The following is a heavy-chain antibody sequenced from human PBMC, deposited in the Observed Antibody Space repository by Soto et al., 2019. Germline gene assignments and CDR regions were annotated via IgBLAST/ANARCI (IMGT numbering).Heavy chain of an antibody. CDR2: VNHIGIT. J-gene: IGHJ1*01. D-gene: IGHD4-17*01. CDR1: GGSFSGYY. Sequence: QVQLQQWGAGLLKPSETLSLTCAVYGGSFSGYYWSWIRQTPGKGLEWIGEVNHIGITNYSPSLKSRVTISADISRNQFSLKLSSVTVADTAIYYCARKGALLIGDQGVYFQYWGQGTPVTVSS. CDR3: ARKGALLIGDQGVYFQY. V-gene: IGHV4-34*01.